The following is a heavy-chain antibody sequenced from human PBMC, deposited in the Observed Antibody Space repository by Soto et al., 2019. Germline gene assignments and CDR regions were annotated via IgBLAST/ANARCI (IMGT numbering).Heavy chain of an antibody. CDR3: ARDVNSSHYYFDF. V-gene: IGHV3-11*01. CDR1: GFTFRDRY. CDR2: ISSSGRTT. J-gene: IGHJ4*02. D-gene: IGHD1-7*01. Sequence: GGSLTLSCAASGFTFRDRYMSWIRQASGQGLERVSYISSSGRTTHSAASVKGRYTISRDKAQNSLYLPTSTLRVEDTAVYFCARDVNSSHYYFDFWRPGTLVTVSS.